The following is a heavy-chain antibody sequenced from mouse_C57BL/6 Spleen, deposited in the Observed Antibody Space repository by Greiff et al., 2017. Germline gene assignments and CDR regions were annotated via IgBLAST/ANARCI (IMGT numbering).Heavy chain of an antibody. V-gene: IGHV3-6*01. CDR3: ARDGKDYGSSLDWYFDV. CDR1: GYSITSGYY. CDR2: ISYDGSN. Sequence: EVKLMESGPGLVKPSQSLSLTCSVTGYSITSGYYWNWIRQFPGNKLEWMGYISYDGSNNYNPSLKNRISITRDTSKNQFFLKLNSVTTEDTATYYCARDGKDYGSSLDWYFDVWGTGTTVTVSS. D-gene: IGHD1-1*01. J-gene: IGHJ1*03.